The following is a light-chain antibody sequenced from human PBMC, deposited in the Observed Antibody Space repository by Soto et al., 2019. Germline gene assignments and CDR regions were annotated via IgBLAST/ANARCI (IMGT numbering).Light chain of an antibody. Sequence: QSVLSQPPSVSGAPGQRITISCTGSSSNIGANYDVHWYRQLPGTAPKLLIYGDNNRPSGVPDRFSGSKSGTSASLAITGLKAEDEAEYYCQSYDRRLNGFFETGTKVTVL. CDR2: GDN. CDR3: QSYDRRLNGF. CDR1: SSNIGANYD. J-gene: IGLJ1*01. V-gene: IGLV1-40*01.